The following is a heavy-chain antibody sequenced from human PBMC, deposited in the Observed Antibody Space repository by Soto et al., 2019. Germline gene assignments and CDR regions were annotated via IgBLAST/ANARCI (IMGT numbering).Heavy chain of an antibody. D-gene: IGHD3-22*01. J-gene: IGHJ4*02. CDR1: GFTFSSYA. CDR2: ISWNSGSI. V-gene: IGHV3-9*01. CDR3: AKGTYYDSSGYYFCDY. Sequence: GGSLRLSCAASGFTFSSYAMHWVRQAPGKGLEWVSGISWNSGSIGYADSVKGRFTISRDNAKNSLYLQMNSLRAEDTALYYCAKGTYYDSSGYYFCDYWGQGTLVTVSS.